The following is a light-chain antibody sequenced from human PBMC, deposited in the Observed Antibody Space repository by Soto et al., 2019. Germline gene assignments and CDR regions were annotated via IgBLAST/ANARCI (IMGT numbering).Light chain of an antibody. Sequence: QSALTQPPSASGTPGQRVTISCSGSSSNIGSNFVYWYQQLSGTAPKLLIFRNNQWPSGVPDRFSGSKSGTSASLDISDLRSEDEADYYCAAWDDRLSFYVFGTGTKVTVL. V-gene: IGLV1-47*01. CDR3: AAWDDRLSFYV. J-gene: IGLJ1*01. CDR2: RNN. CDR1: SSNIGSNF.